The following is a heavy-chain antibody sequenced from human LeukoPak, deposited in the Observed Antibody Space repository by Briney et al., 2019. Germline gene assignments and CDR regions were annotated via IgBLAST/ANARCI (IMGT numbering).Heavy chain of an antibody. Sequence: GGSLRLSCAASGFTFSSYWMHWVRQAPGKGLVWVSRINSDGSSTSYADSVKGRFTISRDNAKNTLYLQMNSLRAEDTAVYYCARGATAVAGTLLHYWGQGTLVTVPS. V-gene: IGHV3-74*01. J-gene: IGHJ4*02. CDR1: GFTFSSYW. CDR3: ARGATAVAGTLLHY. D-gene: IGHD6-19*01. CDR2: INSDGSST.